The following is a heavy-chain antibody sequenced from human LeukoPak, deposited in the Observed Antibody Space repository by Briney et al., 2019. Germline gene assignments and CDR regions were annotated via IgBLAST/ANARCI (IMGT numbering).Heavy chain of an antibody. V-gene: IGHV3-9*03. CDR3: AKGRIVGATWSSFDY. J-gene: IGHJ4*02. CDR2: ISWNSGSI. CDR1: GFTFDDYA. D-gene: IGHD1-26*01. Sequence: GGSLRLSCAASGFTFDDYATHWVRQAPGKGLEWVSGISWNSGSIGYADSAKGRFTISRDNAKNSLYLQMNSLRAEDMALYYCAKGRIVGATWSSFDYWGQGTLVTVSS.